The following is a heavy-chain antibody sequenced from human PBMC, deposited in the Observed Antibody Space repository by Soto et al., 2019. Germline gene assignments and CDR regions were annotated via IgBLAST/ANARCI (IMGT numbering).Heavy chain of an antibody. CDR2: IIPIFGTA. CDR3: ARGAIQLWLPHY. D-gene: IGHD5-18*01. Sequence: SVKVPCKASGGTFSSYAISWVRQAPGQGLEWMGGIIPIFGTANYAQKFQGKVTITADESTSTAYMELSSLRSEDTAVYYCARGAIQLWLPHYWGQGTLVTVSS. J-gene: IGHJ4*02. CDR1: GGTFSSYA. V-gene: IGHV1-69*13.